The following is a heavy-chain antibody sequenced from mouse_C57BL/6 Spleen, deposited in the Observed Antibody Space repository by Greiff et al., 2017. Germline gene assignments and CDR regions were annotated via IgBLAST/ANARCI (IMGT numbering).Heavy chain of an antibody. CDR1: GFNIKDYY. Sequence: EVQLQQSGAELVRPGASVKLSCTASGFNIKDYYMHWVKQRPEQGLEWIGRIAPEAGDTEYAPKFQGKATMTADTSSNTAYLQLSSLTSEDTAVYYCTTPLYYGNYVDYAMDYWGQGTSVTVSS. J-gene: IGHJ4*01. CDR2: IAPEAGDT. V-gene: IGHV14-1*01. D-gene: IGHD2-1*01. CDR3: TTPLYYGNYVDYAMDY.